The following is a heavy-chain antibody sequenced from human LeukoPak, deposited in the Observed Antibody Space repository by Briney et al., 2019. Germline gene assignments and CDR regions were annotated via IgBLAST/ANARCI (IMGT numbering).Heavy chain of an antibody. CDR1: GYIFTSYW. V-gene: IGHV5-51*01. D-gene: IGHD3-10*02. Sequence: GESLKISCKGSGYIFTSYWIGWVRPMPGKGLEWMGIIYPGDSDTRYSPSFQGQVTISADKSISTAYLQWSSLKASDTAMYYCARTLFGEADAFDIWGQGTMVTVSS. CDR2: IYPGDSDT. CDR3: ARTLFGEADAFDI. J-gene: IGHJ3*02.